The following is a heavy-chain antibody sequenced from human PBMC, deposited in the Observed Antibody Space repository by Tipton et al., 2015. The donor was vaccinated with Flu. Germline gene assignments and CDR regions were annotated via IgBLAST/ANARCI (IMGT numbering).Heavy chain of an antibody. CDR2: IYTSGST. Sequence: LRLSCTVSGGSISSGSDYWSWIQQPAGKGLEWIGRIYTSGSTNYNPTLMSRVTITVDTTKNQFPLKLCSVTAADTAVYYCARTWNGYYIHYWGQLTLVTVSS. V-gene: IGHV4-61*02. D-gene: IGHD3-3*01. CDR1: GGSISSGSDY. J-gene: IGHJ4*02. CDR3: ARTWNGYYIHY.